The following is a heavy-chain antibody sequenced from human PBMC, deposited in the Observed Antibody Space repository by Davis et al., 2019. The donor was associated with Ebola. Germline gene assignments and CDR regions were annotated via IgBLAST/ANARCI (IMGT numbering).Heavy chain of an antibody. CDR1: GFTFSSYG. J-gene: IGHJ6*04. Sequence: GESLKISCAASGFTFSSYGMHWVRQAPGKGLEWVAVISYDGSNKYYADSVKGRFTISTDNAKNSLYLQMNSLRAEDTAVYYCARDPGSSWYFMDVWGKGTTVAVSS. CDR2: ISYDGSNK. V-gene: IGHV3-30*03. CDR3: ARDPGSSWYFMDV. D-gene: IGHD6-13*01.